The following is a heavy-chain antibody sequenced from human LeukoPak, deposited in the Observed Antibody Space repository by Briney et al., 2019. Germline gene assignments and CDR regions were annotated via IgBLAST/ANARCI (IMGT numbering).Heavy chain of an antibody. V-gene: IGHV4-59*12. J-gene: IGHJ3*02. CDR1: GGSISSYY. CDR2: IYYSGST. CDR3: ARGPETQDAFDI. Sequence: LSLTCTVSGGSISSYYWSWIRQPPGKGLEWIGYIYYSGSTNYNPSLKSRVTISVDTSKNQFSLKLSSVTAADTAVYYCARGPETQDAFDIWGQGTMVTVSS.